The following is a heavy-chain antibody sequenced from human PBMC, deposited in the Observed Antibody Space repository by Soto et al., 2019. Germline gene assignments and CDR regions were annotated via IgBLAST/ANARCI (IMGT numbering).Heavy chain of an antibody. V-gene: IGHV1-18*01. Sequence: QVQLVQSGAEVKKPGASVKVSCKASGYTFTSYGLSWVRQAPGQGLEWMGWISAYNGNTNYAPRLQGRVTMTADTSTSTAYMELRSLRPGDTAVYYCARDLDYGSGSSNTYYYDYMDVWCKGTTVTVSS. J-gene: IGHJ6*03. D-gene: IGHD3-10*01. CDR1: GYTFTSYG. CDR3: ARDLDYGSGSSNTYYYDYMDV. CDR2: ISAYNGNT.